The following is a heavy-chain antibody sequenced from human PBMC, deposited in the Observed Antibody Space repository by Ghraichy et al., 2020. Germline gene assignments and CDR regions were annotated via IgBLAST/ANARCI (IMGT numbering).Heavy chain of an antibody. CDR3: ARQCKRLTIFGVVISRYNWFDP. D-gene: IGHD3-3*01. CDR2: INHSGST. CDR1: GGSFSGYY. Sequence: SQTLSLTCAVYGGSFSGYYWSWIRQPPGKGLEWIGEINHSGSTNYNPSLKSRVTISVDTSKNQFSLKLSSVTAADTAVYYCARQCKRLTIFGVVISRYNWFDPWGQGTLVTVSS. J-gene: IGHJ5*02. V-gene: IGHV4-34*01.